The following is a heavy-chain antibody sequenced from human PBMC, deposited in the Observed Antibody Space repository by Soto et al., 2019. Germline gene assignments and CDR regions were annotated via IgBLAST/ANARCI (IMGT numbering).Heavy chain of an antibody. CDR3: ARAKRIAARPGYYGMDV. CDR2: IGTAGDT. J-gene: IGHJ6*02. V-gene: IGHV3-13*01. CDR1: GFTFSSYD. D-gene: IGHD6-6*01. Sequence: GGSLRLSCAASGFTFSSYDMHWVRQATGKGLEWVSAIGTAGDTYYPGSVKGRFTISRENAKNSLYLQMNSLRAGDTAVYYCARAKRIAARPGYYGMDVWGQGTTVTVS.